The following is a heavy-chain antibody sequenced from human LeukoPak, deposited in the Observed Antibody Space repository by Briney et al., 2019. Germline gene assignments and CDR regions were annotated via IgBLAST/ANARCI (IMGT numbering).Heavy chain of an antibody. CDR2: IYYSGST. D-gene: IGHD6-19*01. V-gene: IGHV4-39*07. CDR1: GGSISSSSYY. J-gene: IGHJ3*02. Sequence: SETLSLTCTVSGGSISSSSYYWGWIRQPPGKGLEWIGSIYYSGSTYYNPSLKSRVTISVDTSKNQFSLRLRSVTAADTAVYYCAREDGRRSGWYSSVAFDIWGQGAMVTVSS. CDR3: AREDGRRSGWYSSVAFDI.